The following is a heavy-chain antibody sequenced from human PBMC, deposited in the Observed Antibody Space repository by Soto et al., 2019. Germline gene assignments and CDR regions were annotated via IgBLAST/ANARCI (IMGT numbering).Heavy chain of an antibody. CDR3: ARVIYGGWNYYYYYGMDV. J-gene: IGHJ6*02. Sequence: QVQLQESGPGLVKPSETLSLTCTVSGGSISSYYWSWIRQPPGKGLEWIGYIYYSGSTNYNPSLKSRVTISVDTSKNQFSLKLSSVTAADTAVYYCARVIYGGWNYYYYYGMDVWGQGTTVTVSS. D-gene: IGHD6-19*01. CDR2: IYYSGST. CDR1: GGSISSYY. V-gene: IGHV4-59*01.